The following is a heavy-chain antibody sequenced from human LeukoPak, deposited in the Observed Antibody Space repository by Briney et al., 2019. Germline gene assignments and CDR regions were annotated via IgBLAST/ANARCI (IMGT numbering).Heavy chain of an antibody. CDR1: GGSISSYY. J-gene: IGHJ6*02. CDR2: IYYSGST. CDR3: AGAGPVVVAATAGLNGMEV. V-gene: IGHV4-59*08. Sequence: SETLSLTCTVSGGSISSYYWSWIRQPPGKGLEWIGYIYYSGSTNYNPSLKSRVTISVDTSKNQFSLKLSSVTAADTAVYYCAGAGPVVVAATAGLNGMEVWGQGTKVTGSS. D-gene: IGHD2-15*01.